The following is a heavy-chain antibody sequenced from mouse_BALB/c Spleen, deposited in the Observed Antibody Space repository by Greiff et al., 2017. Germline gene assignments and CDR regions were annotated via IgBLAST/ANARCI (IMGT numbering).Heavy chain of an antibody. CDR3: AREGETGTRYFDY. V-gene: IGHV1S81*02. CDR1: GYTFTSYW. CDR2: INPSNGRT. D-gene: IGHD4-1*01. Sequence: QVQLQQPGAELVKPGASVKLSCKASGYTFTSYWMHWVKQRPGQGLEWIGEINPSNGRTNYNEKFKSKATLTVDKSSSTAYMQLSSLTSEDSAVYYCAREGETGTRYFDYWGQGTTLTVSS. J-gene: IGHJ2*01.